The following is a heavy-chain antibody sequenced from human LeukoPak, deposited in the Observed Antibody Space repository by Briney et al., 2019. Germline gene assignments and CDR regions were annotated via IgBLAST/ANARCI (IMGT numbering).Heavy chain of an antibody. CDR2: ISSSSSYI. CDR1: GFTSSSYS. CDR3: ARGESSSFMRTLHY. Sequence: GGSLRLSCAASGFTSSSYSMNWVRQAPGKGLEWVSSISSSSSYIYYADSVKGRFTISRDNAKNSLYLQMNSLRAEDTAVYYCARGESSSFMRTLHYWGQGTLVTVSS. V-gene: IGHV3-21*01. D-gene: IGHD6-6*01. J-gene: IGHJ4*02.